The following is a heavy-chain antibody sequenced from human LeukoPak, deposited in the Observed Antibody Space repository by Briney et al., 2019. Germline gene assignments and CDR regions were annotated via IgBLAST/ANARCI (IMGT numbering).Heavy chain of an antibody. CDR3: ATITSMRVVLIS. Sequence: GSLRLSCAASGFTFSSYAMSWVRQAPGKGLEWVSVISGSGGSTYYADSVKGRSTIFRDNSKNTLYLQMNSLRAEDTAVYYCATITSMRVVLISWGQGTLVTVSS. D-gene: IGHD3-22*01. CDR1: GFTFSSYA. J-gene: IGHJ1*01. V-gene: IGHV3-23*01. CDR2: ISGSGGST.